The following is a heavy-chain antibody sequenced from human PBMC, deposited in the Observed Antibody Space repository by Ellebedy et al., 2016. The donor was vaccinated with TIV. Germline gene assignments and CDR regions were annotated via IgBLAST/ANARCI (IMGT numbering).Heavy chain of an antibody. CDR1: GFTFSQYH. Sequence: PGGSLRLSCAASGFTFSQYHMHWVRQAPGKGLEWVALIWFNGKLKYYTASVKGRFTLSRDNSRSRLFLQRNNLRADDTGVYYCVREVAKGQGEMDVWGQGTTV. J-gene: IGHJ6*02. D-gene: IGHD5-12*01. CDR3: VREVAKGQGEMDV. V-gene: IGHV3-33*01. CDR2: IWFNGKLK.